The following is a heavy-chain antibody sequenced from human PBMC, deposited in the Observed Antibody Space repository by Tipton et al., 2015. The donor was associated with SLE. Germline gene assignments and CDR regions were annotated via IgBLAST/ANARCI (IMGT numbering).Heavy chain of an antibody. D-gene: IGHD3-22*01. CDR1: GGSISSYY. V-gene: IGHV4-59*01. J-gene: IGHJ4*02. CDR3: ARNYYDSSPVLLWGY. CDR2: IYYSGST. Sequence: TLSLTCTVSGGSISSYYWNWIRQSPGKGLEWIGYIYYSGSTNYNPSVKSRVTISVDTSKNQFSLKLSSVTAADTAVYYCARNYYDSSPVLLWGYWGQGTLVTVSS.